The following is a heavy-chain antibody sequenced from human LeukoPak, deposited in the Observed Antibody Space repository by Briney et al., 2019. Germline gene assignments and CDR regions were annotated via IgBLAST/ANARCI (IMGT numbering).Heavy chain of an antibody. CDR3: GRHQHSGSYGAFDI. D-gene: IGHD1-26*01. Sequence: GESLRISCQGSGYTFTAYWIGWVRRMPGKGLEWVGIIHPGDSDTRYSPSFQGQVTISADKSITTAYLQWSSLKASDTAMYYCGRHQHSGSYGAFDIWGQGTMVTVSS. V-gene: IGHV5-51*01. CDR2: IHPGDSDT. CDR1: GYTFTAYW. J-gene: IGHJ3*02.